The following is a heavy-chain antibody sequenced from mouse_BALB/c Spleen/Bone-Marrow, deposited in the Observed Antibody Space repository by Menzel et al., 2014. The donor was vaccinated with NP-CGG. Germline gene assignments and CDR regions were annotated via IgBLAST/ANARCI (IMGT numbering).Heavy chain of an antibody. CDR3: ATYRYGWYFDV. CDR1: GFNNKDTY. V-gene: IGHV14-3*02. Sequence: EVQLQQSGAELVEPGASVKLSCTASGFNNKDTYMHWVKQRPEQGLEWIGRIDPANGNTKYDPKFQGKATITADTSSNTAYLQLSSLTSEDTAVYYCATYRYGWYFDVWGAATTVTVSS. CDR2: IDPANGNT. D-gene: IGHD2-14*01. J-gene: IGHJ1*01.